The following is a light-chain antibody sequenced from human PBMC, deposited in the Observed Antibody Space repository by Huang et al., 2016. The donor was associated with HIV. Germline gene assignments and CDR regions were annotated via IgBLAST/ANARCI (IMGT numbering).Light chain of an antibody. J-gene: IGKJ4*01. V-gene: IGKV3-11*01. Sequence: EIVLTQSPATLSLSPGERATLACRASQSVHSYLAWYQKKPGQAPRLLIYDASNMATGSPARFSGSGAGTDFTLTISNLQSEDFAVYYCQQRSAWPLTFGGGTKVEI. CDR3: QQRSAWPLT. CDR2: DAS. CDR1: QSVHSY.